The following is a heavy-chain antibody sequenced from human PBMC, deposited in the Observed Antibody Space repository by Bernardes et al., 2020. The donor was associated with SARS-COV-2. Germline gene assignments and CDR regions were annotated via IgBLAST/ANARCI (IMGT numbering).Heavy chain of an antibody. CDR3: ARTFYYDRGGDSVFDQ. CDR1: GYTFSDYY. CDR2: ISPKSGAT. Sequence: ASMKVSCKASGYTFSDYYIHWLRQAPGQGFEWMGWISPKSGATNYAQKFQGRVTMTRDTAISTEYMQLSSLTSDDTAVYYCARTFYYDRGGDSVFDQWGQGTLVSVSS. D-gene: IGHD2-21*01. J-gene: IGHJ4*02. V-gene: IGHV1-2*02.